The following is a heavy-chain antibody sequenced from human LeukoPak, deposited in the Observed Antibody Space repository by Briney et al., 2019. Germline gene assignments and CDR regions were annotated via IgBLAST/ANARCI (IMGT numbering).Heavy chain of an antibody. J-gene: IGHJ6*03. CDR1: GFTFNDYY. CDR2: ISRSGTTT. Sequence: GGSLRLSCAASGFTFNDYYMCWIRQAPGKGLEWVSYISRSGTTTYYADSVKGRFTISRDNSKNTLYLQMNSLRAEDTAVYYCAKSAYHYYYYMDVWGKGTTVTVSS. CDR3: AKSAYHYYYYMDV. V-gene: IGHV3-11*01.